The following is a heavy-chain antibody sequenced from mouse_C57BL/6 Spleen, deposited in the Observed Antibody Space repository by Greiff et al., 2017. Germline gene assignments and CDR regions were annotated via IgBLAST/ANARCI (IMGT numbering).Heavy chain of an antibody. Sequence: VKLQESGPELVKPGASVKISCKASGYAFSSSWMNWVKQRPGKGLEWIGRIYPGDGDTNYNGKFKGKATLTADKSSSTAYMQLSSLTSEDSAVYFCVGGTGWYFDVWGTGTTVTVSS. V-gene: IGHV1-82*01. J-gene: IGHJ1*03. CDR1: GYAFSSSW. CDR2: IYPGDGDT. CDR3: VGGTGWYFDV. D-gene: IGHD4-1*01.